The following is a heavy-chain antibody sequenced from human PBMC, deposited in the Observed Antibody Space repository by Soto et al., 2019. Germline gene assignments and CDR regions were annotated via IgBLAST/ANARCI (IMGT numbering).Heavy chain of an antibody. CDR2: ISSGGTSA. D-gene: IGHD6-19*01. V-gene: IGHV3-11*05. Sequence: GGSLRLSCAASGFTVSGVYMSWIRQAPRKGLEYISYISSGGTSANYAASVRGRFTISRDNAKNSLYLQMNSLRAEETAVYYCARDRGAVTGPYFDYWGQGALVTVSS. CDR1: GFTVSGVY. J-gene: IGHJ4*02. CDR3: ARDRGAVTGPYFDY.